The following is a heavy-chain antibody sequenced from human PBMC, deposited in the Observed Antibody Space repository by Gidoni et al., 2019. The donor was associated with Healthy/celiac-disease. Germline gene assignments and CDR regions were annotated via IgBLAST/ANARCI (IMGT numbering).Heavy chain of an antibody. CDR1: GFTFSSYE. Sequence: EVQLVESGGGLVQPGGSLRLYCAASGFTFSSYEMNWVRQAPGKGLEWVSYISSSGSTIYYADSVKGRFTISRDNAKNSLYLQMNSLRAEDTAVYYCARDRAYDSSGSRAFDIWGQGKMVTVSS. CDR3: ARDRAYDSSGSRAFDI. CDR2: ISSSGSTI. V-gene: IGHV3-48*03. J-gene: IGHJ3*02. D-gene: IGHD3-22*01.